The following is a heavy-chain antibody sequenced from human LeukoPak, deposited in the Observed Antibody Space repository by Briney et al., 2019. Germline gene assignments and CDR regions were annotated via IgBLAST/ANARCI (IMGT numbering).Heavy chain of an antibody. Sequence: ASVKVSCKASGYTFTGYYMHWVRQAPGQGLEWMGRINPNSGGTNYAQKFQGRLTMTRDTSISTAYMELSRLRSDDTAVYYCARSLSPHPNNYYDSSGYEGDYWGQGTLVTVSS. J-gene: IGHJ4*02. V-gene: IGHV1-2*06. CDR1: GYTFTGYY. CDR3: ARSLSPHPNNYYDSSGYEGDY. D-gene: IGHD3-22*01. CDR2: INPNSGGT.